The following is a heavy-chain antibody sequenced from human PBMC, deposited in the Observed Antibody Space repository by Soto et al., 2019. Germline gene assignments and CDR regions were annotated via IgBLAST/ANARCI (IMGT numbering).Heavy chain of an antibody. Sequence: SETLSLTCTVSGGSISSYYWSWIRQPPGKGLEWIGYIYYSGSTNYNPSLKSRVTISVDTSKNQFSLKLSSVTAADTAVYYCARDVSFSSSWQQESGPLNWFDPWRQGTLVTVSS. J-gene: IGHJ5*02. CDR3: ARDVSFSSSWQQESGPLNWFDP. CDR1: GGSISSYY. V-gene: IGHV4-59*01. D-gene: IGHD6-13*01. CDR2: IYYSGST.